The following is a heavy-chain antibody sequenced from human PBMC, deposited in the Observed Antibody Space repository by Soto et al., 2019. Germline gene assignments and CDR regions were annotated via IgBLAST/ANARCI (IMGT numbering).Heavy chain of an antibody. D-gene: IGHD6-25*01. V-gene: IGHV3-11*01. CDR1: GFTFSDYY. CDR3: ARSAATVNGWWGYGLDV. CDR2: ISSNGSDT. J-gene: IGHJ6*02. Sequence: QVQLVESGGGLVKPGGSLRLSCAASGFTFSDYYMTWIRQAPGKGLEWVSYISSNGSDTYYADAVKGRFTISRDNAKKSLYVQMNSLRAEDTAVYSCARSAATVNGWWGYGLDVWGQGTTVTVSS.